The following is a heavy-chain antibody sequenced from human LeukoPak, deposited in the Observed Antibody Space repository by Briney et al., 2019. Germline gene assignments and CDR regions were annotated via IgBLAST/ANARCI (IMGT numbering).Heavy chain of an antibody. V-gene: IGHV3-48*01. D-gene: IGHD2-15*01. CDR1: GITFSSYS. CDR2: ISSSSTTI. CDR3: ARDRCSGGRCYSLSVGHMDV. Sequence: GGSLRLSCAASGITFSSYSMNWVRKAPGKGLEWVSYISSSSTTIYYADSVKGRFTISRDNAKNSLYLQMNSLRAEDTALYYCARDRCSGGRCYSLSVGHMDVWGKGTTVTVSS. J-gene: IGHJ6*03.